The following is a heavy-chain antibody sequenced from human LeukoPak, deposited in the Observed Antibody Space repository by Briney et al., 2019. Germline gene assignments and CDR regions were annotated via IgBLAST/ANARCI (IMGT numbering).Heavy chain of an antibody. D-gene: IGHD2-2*01. J-gene: IGHJ3*02. CDR3: AREGGATGYCSSTSCYVVAFDI. Sequence: SETLSLTCTVSGGSISSHYWSWIRQPPGKGLEWIGRIYTSGSTNYNPSLKSRVTMSVDTSKNQFSLKLSSVTAADTAVYYCAREGGATGYCSSTSCYVVAFDIWGQGTMVTVSS. V-gene: IGHV4-4*07. CDR1: GGSISSHY. CDR2: IYTSGST.